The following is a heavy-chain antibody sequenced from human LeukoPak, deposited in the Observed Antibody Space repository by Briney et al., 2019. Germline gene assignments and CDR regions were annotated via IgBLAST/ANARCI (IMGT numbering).Heavy chain of an antibody. Sequence: AASVKVSCKASGYTFTSNYIHWVRQAPGQGLEWMGIINPSGGSTSYAQKFQGRVTMTRDTSTSTVYMELSSLRSEDTAVYYCARAKEYYYDSSGAPYDYWGQGTLVTVSS. CDR3: ARAKEYYYDSSGAPYDY. CDR2: INPSGGST. D-gene: IGHD3-22*01. V-gene: IGHV1-46*01. CDR1: GYTFTSNY. J-gene: IGHJ4*02.